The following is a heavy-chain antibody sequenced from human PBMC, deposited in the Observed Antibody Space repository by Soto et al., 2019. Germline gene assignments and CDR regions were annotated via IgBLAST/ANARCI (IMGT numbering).Heavy chain of an antibody. Sequence: EVQLVESGGGLVQPGVSLRLSCAASGFTFSTYWMTWVRQAPGKGLEWVANIKQAGSDKYYVDSVEGRFTIARDNAKNSLYLQMDSLRAEDTAVYYWASRGDYYDTWGQGTLGTVSS. J-gene: IGHJ5*02. CDR2: IKQAGSDK. V-gene: IGHV3-7*01. CDR3: ASRGDYYDT. CDR1: GFTFSTYW. D-gene: IGHD3-22*01.